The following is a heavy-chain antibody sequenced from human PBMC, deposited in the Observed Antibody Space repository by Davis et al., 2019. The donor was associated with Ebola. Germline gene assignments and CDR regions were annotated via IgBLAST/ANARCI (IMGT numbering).Heavy chain of an antibody. CDR3: ARGFRDSTRWYYFDY. D-gene: IGHD6-13*01. CDR1: GFTVSSNY. Sequence: GESLKISCAASGFTVSSNYMAWVRQSPWKGMEWDPVIYSVGTRFYADSVKGRFTISRDNSKNTVFLQMNTLRADDTAVYYCARGFRDSTRWYYFDYWGQGTLVTVSS. J-gene: IGHJ4*02. CDR2: IYSVGTR. V-gene: IGHV3-53*01.